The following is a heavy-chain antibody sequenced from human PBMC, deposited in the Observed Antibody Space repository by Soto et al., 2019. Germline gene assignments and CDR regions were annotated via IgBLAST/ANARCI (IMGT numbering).Heavy chain of an antibody. CDR2: IYYSGST. D-gene: IGHD3-9*01. Sequence: TLSLTCTVSGGSISSGGYYWSWIRQHPGKGLEWIGYIYYSGSTYYNPSLKSRVTISVDTSKNQFSLKLSSVTAADTAVYYCARGLDYDILTGYYNPYTNWFDPWGQGTLVTVSS. J-gene: IGHJ5*02. CDR3: ARGLDYDILTGYYNPYTNWFDP. CDR1: GGSISSGGYY. V-gene: IGHV4-31*03.